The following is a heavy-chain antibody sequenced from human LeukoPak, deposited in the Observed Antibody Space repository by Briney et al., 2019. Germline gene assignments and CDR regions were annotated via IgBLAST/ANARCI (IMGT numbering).Heavy chain of an antibody. CDR3: AKDLGF. CDR2: IRYDESDK. J-gene: IGHJ4*02. V-gene: IGHV3-30*02. Sequence: PGGSLRLSCAASGPTFSTYGMHWVRQAPGKGLEWVAFIRYDESDKNCADSVKGRFTISSDNSKNTLYLQMNSLRFDDTAVYYCAKDLGFWGQGTLVTVSS. D-gene: IGHD3-16*01. CDR1: GPTFSTYG.